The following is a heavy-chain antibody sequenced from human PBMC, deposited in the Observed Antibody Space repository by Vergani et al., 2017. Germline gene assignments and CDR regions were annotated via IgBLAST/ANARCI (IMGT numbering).Heavy chain of an antibody. CDR2: INIGGRTS. Sequence: EVQLVESGGDFVQPGGSLRLSCEASGFTFSGHWMHWVRQVPGKGLVWVSTINIGGRTSYADSVKGRLTLTRDDSKNTLHLQMNSLRPEDTAVYYCARGMTTETTDLDGFDIWGQGTMVSVSS. CDR1: GFTFSGHW. D-gene: IGHD4-17*01. V-gene: IGHV3-66*02. J-gene: IGHJ3*02. CDR3: ARGMTTETTDLDGFDI.